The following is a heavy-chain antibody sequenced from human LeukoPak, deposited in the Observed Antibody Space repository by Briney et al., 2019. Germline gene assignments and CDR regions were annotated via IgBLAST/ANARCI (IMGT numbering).Heavy chain of an antibody. CDR1: GFTFSSYG. J-gene: IGHJ4*02. CDR2: IWYDGSNK. D-gene: IGHD4-17*01. Sequence: SLRLSCAASGFTFSSYGMHWVRQAPGKGLEWVAVIWYDGSNKYYADSVKGRFTISRDNSKNTLYLQMNSLRAEDTAVYYCARDSTTVTSRYFDYWGQGTLVTVSS. CDR3: ARDSTTVTSRYFDY. V-gene: IGHV3-33*01.